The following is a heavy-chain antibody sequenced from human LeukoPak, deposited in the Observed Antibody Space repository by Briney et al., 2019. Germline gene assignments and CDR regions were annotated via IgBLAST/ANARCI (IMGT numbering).Heavy chain of an antibody. Sequence: GGSLTLSCAASGFAFSSYEMNWVRQRQGTGLDLVSHISSRVNTIYYAYSVKWRFTISGDIAKKSLYLQMNSLRAEDTAVYYCAREPYVVGNGMDVWGQRTTVTVSS. CDR3: AREPYVVGNGMDV. CDR1: GFAFSSYE. D-gene: IGHD3-16*01. V-gene: IGHV3-48*03. CDR2: ISSRVNTI. J-gene: IGHJ6*02.